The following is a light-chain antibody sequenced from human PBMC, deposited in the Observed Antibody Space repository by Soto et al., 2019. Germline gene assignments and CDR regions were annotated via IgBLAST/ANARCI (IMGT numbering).Light chain of an antibody. CDR1: SSNIGSNT. J-gene: IGLJ1*01. V-gene: IGLV1-44*01. CDR3: AAWDDSLVWV. Sequence: QSVLTQPPSASGTPGQRVTISCSGSSSNIGSNTVNWYQQLPGTAPKPLIYSNNQRPSGVRDRFSGSKSGTSGSLAISGLQSEDEAYYYCAAWDDSLVWVFGTGTKATVL. CDR2: SNN.